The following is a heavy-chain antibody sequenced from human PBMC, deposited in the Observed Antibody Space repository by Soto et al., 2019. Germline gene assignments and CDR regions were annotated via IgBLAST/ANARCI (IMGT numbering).Heavy chain of an antibody. CDR1: GGSFSGYY. Sequence: SETLSLTCAVYGGSFSGYYWSWIRQPPGKGLEWIGEINHSGSTNYNPSLKSRVTISVDTSKNQFSLKLSSVTAADTAVYYCARGLYYYDSSGYYHWGQGTLVTVS. CDR3: ARGLYYYDSSGYYH. J-gene: IGHJ5*02. D-gene: IGHD3-22*01. V-gene: IGHV4-34*01. CDR2: INHSGST.